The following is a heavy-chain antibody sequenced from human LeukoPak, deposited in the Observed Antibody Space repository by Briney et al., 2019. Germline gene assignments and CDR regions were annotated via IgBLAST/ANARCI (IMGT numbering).Heavy chain of an antibody. CDR3: AKHFSGGDYDAFEI. Sequence: GESLKISCRGSGYNFGLFWIGWVRQMPGKGLEWMGIIYPYDSDTRYSPSFQGQVTISADMSINTAYLEWSSLKASDTAMYYCAKHFSGGDYDAFEIWGQGTLLTVS. CDR2: IYPYDSDT. CDR1: GYNFGLFW. V-gene: IGHV5-51*01. J-gene: IGHJ3*02. D-gene: IGHD2-21*01.